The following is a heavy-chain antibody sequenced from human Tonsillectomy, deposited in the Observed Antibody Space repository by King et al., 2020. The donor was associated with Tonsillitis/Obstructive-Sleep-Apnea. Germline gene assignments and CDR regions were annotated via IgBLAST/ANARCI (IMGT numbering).Heavy chain of an antibody. D-gene: IGHD3-3*01. J-gene: IGHJ5*02. V-gene: IGHV2-5*02. CDR2: IYWDDDK. CDR1: GFSLSTSGVG. Sequence: ITLKESGPTLVKPTQTLTLTCTFSGFSLSTSGVGVGWIRQPPGKALEWLALIYWDDDKRYSPSLKSRLTITKDPSKNQVVLTMTNMDPVDTATYYCAHVPSEILEWLLYSIGNWFDPWGQGTLVTVSS. CDR3: AHVPSEILEWLLYSIGNWFDP.